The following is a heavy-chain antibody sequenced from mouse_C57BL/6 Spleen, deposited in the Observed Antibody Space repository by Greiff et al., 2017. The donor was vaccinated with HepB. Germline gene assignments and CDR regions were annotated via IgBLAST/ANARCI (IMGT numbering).Heavy chain of an antibody. V-gene: IGHV1-26*01. Sequence: EVQLQQSGPELVKPGASVKISCKASGYTFTDYYMNWVKQSHGKSLEWIGDINPNNGGTSYNQKFKGKATLTVDKSSSTAYMELRSLTSEDSAVYYCARSPLTTVVAVDYWGQGTSVTVSS. J-gene: IGHJ4*01. CDR1: GYTFTDYY. CDR2: INPNNGGT. CDR3: ARSPLTTVVAVDY. D-gene: IGHD1-1*01.